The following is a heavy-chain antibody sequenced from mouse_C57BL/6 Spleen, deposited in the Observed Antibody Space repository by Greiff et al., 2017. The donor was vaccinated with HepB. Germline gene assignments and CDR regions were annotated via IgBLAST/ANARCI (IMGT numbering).Heavy chain of an antibody. J-gene: IGHJ3*01. D-gene: IGHD2-2*01. V-gene: IGHV5-4*01. CDR2: ISDGGSYT. CDR3: ARDQLGSTMVTTPFAY. CDR1: GFTFSSYA. Sequence: EVKLVESGGGLVKPGGSLKLSCAASGFTFSSYAMSWVRQTPEKRLEWVATISDGGSYTYYPDNVKGRFTISRDNAKNNLYLQMSHLKSEDTAMYYCARDQLGSTMVTTPFAYWGQGTLVTVSA.